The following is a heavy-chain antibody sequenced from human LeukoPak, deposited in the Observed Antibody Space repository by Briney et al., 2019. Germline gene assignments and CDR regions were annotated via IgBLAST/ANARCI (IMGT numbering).Heavy chain of an antibody. CDR2: IYASGST. V-gene: IGHV4-61*02. D-gene: IGHD3-10*01. CDR3: ARGYSRYYYGSGSYFGY. CDR1: GGSISSGSYY. J-gene: IGHJ4*02. Sequence: SETLSLTCTVSGGSISSGSYYWSWIRQPAGKGLKWIGRIYASGSTNYNPSLKSRVTISVDTSKNQFSLKLTSVTAADTAVYYCARGYSRYYYGSGSYFGYWGQGTLVTVSS.